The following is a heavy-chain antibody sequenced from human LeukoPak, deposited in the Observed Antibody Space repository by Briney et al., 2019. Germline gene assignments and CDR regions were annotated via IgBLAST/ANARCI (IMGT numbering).Heavy chain of an antibody. Sequence: ASVKVSCKAPGYTFTGYYMNWVRQAPGQGLEWMGWINSDSGFTKYAQKFQGRVTMTRDTSITTVYMDLTRLTSDDTAVYYCARNFDMKGFDPWGQGTLVTVSS. J-gene: IGHJ5*02. CDR2: INSDSGFT. V-gene: IGHV1-2*02. D-gene: IGHD3-9*01. CDR1: GYTFTGYY. CDR3: ARNFDMKGFDP.